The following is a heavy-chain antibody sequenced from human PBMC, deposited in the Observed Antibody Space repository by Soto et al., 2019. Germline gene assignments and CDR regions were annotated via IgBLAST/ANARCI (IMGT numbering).Heavy chain of an antibody. V-gene: IGHV4-59*01. CDR2: IYYSGST. J-gene: IGHJ6*02. CDR1: GGTISIYY. CDR3: ASSPCGGDCYSFVPGTHFHYGMDV. Sequence: PSETLSLTCTVSGGTISIYYWSLIRQPPGKGLEWIGYIYYSGSTNYNPSLKSRVTISVDTSKNQFSLKLSSVTDADTAVYYCASSPCGGDCYSFVPGTHFHYGMDVWRQGTTVTVSS. D-gene: IGHD2-21*02.